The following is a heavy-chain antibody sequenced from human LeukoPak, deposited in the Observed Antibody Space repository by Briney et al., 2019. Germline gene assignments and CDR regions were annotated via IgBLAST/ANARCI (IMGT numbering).Heavy chain of an antibody. D-gene: IGHD4-11*01. CDR3: ARRRRTVTTKTYYYYYMDV. CDR1: GFTFDDYG. V-gene: IGHV3-20*04. CDR2: INWNGGST. Sequence: GGSLRLSCAASGFTFDDYGMSWVRQAPGKGLEWVSGINWNGGSTGYADSVKGRFTISRDNAENSLYLQMNSLRAEDTALYYCARRRRTVTTKTYYYYYMDVWGKGTTATVSS. J-gene: IGHJ6*03.